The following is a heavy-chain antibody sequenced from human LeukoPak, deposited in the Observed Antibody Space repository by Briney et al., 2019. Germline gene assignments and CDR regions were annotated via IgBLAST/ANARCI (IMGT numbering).Heavy chain of an antibody. CDR1: GYTFITYY. D-gene: IGHD2-21*02. Sequence: ASVKVSCKASGYTFITYYVHWVRQGPGQGLEWMGVINPSGGSTKYAQKFQGRFTMTGDTSTSTVYMELSSLRSEDTAVYYCARSRLLLDYWGQGTLVTVSS. CDR3: ARSRLLLDY. J-gene: IGHJ4*02. V-gene: IGHV1-46*01. CDR2: INPSGGST.